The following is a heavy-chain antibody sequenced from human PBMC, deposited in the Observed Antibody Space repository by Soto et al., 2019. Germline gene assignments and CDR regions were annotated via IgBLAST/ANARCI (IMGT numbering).Heavy chain of an antibody. CDR1: GYSFINYW. D-gene: IGHD3-22*01. CDR2: IYPGDSDT. Sequence: PGESLKISCRASGYSFINYWIGWVRQKPGKGLEWMGIIYPGDSDTKYSPSFQGQVTISADKSINTAYLQWRSLKASDTAIYFCVRWDSSDYYTAAPADYWGQGTLVTVSS. J-gene: IGHJ4*01. V-gene: IGHV5-51*01. CDR3: VRWDSSDYYTAAPADY.